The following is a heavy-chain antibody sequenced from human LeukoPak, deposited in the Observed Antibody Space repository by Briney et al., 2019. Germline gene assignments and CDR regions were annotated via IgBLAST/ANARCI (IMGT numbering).Heavy chain of an antibody. V-gene: IGHV1-69*05. Sequence: SVKVSCKASGGTFSSYAISWVRQAPGQGLEWMGGIIPIFGTANYAQKFQGRVTITTDESTSTAYMELSSLRSEDTAVYYCASSGYCSGGSCYPELKTGYYYYYYMDVWGKGTTVTVSS. J-gene: IGHJ6*03. D-gene: IGHD2-15*01. CDR3: ASSGYCSGGSCYPELKTGYYYYYYMDV. CDR1: GGTFSSYA. CDR2: IIPIFGTA.